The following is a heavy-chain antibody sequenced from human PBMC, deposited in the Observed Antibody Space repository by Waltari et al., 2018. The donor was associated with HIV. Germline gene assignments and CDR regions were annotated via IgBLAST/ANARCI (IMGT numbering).Heavy chain of an antibody. CDR1: GYTFPKHG. Sequence: QVQLVQSGAEVKPPGASVKVSCKPYGYTFPKHGFSWVRQAPGQGLEWLGWISAYNGDTNSAQKFLGRVTMTTDTSTTTAYMELTSLKSDDAAVYYCARGGQYYDFWGQGTLVTVSS. V-gene: IGHV1-18*01. D-gene: IGHD3-10*01. CDR3: ARGGQYYDF. CDR2: ISAYNGDT. J-gene: IGHJ4*02.